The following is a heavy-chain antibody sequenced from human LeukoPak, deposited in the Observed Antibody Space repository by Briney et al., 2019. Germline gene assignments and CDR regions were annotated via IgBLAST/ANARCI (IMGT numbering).Heavy chain of an antibody. D-gene: IGHD2-8*02. V-gene: IGHV1-2*02. CDR3: ARAMNSWFLLDLDY. J-gene: IGHJ4*02. CDR2: IDPNSGDT. Sequence: AASMTVSCKASGYTFTAYYIHWVRQAPGQGLEWMGWIDPNSGDTKYVEKFQGRVTMTRDTSFSTAYMALSSLRSDDTAMYYCARAMNSWFLLDLDYWGQGNLVTVSS. CDR1: GYTFTAYY.